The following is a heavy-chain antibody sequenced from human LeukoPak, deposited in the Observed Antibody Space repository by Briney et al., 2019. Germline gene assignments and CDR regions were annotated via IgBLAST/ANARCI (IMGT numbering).Heavy chain of an antibody. CDR2: IYYSGST. Sequence: PSQTLSLTCTVSGGSISSGGYYWSWIRQHPGKGLEWIGYIYYSGSTYYNPSLKSRVTISVDTSKNQFSLKLSSVTAADTAVYYCARAHYYDSSGYTNWFDPWGQGTLVTVSS. CDR1: GGSISSGGYY. CDR3: ARAHYYDSSGYTNWFDP. D-gene: IGHD3-22*01. V-gene: IGHV4-31*03. J-gene: IGHJ5*02.